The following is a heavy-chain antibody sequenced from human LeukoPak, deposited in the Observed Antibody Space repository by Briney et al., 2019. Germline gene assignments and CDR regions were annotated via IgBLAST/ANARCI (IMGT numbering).Heavy chain of an antibody. CDR1: GGSISNYY. J-gene: IGHJ4*02. CDR3: ASRPICSGYQFDY. V-gene: IGHV4-59*08. D-gene: IGHD3-3*01. CDR2: ISYSGNT. Sequence: SETLSLTCTVSGGSISNYYWNWIRQPPGKGLEWIGYISYSGNTNYNPSLKSRVTISVDTSKNQFSLKLSSVTAADTAVYYCASRPICSGYQFDYWGQGTLVTVSS.